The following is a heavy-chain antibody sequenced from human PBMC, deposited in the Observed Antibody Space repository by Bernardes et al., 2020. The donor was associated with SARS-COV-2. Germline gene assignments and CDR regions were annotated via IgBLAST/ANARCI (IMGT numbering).Heavy chain of an antibody. D-gene: IGHD3-22*01. V-gene: IGHV1-24*01. Sequence: ASVKVSCKVSGYTLTEFSMHWVRQAPGKGLEWMGGFDPDDGETINAQKFQGRGTMTEETSTDTAYMELSSLRSDDTAVYYCVTGSPFSMSWFDPWRPGTLVTVSS. J-gene: IGHJ5*02. CDR3: VTGSPFSMSWFDP. CDR2: FDPDDGET. CDR1: GYTLTEFS.